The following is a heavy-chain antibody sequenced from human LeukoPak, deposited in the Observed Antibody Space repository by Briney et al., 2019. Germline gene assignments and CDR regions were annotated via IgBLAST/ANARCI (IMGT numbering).Heavy chain of an antibody. J-gene: IGHJ4*02. CDR3: ARALGGYSTVAGTLQDY. CDR1: GYTFTSYY. Sequence: ASVKVSCKASGYTFTSYYMHWVRQAPGQGLEWMGIINPSGGSTSYAQKFQGRVTMTRDTSTSTVYMELSSLRSEDTAVYYCARALGGYSTVAGTLQDYWGQGTLVTVSS. V-gene: IGHV1-46*01. CDR2: INPSGGST. D-gene: IGHD6-19*01.